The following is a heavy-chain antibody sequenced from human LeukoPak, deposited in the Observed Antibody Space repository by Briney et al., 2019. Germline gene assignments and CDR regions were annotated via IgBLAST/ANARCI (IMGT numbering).Heavy chain of an antibody. J-gene: IGHJ5*02. CDR1: GGTFSSYA. Sequence: SVKASCKASGGTFSSYAISWVRQAPGQGLEWMGRIIPIFGTANYAQKFQGRVTITTDESTSTAYMELSSLRSEDTAVYYCATSNPTRGNWFDPWGQGTLVTVSS. D-gene: IGHD2-15*01. CDR3: ATSNPTRGNWFDP. V-gene: IGHV1-69*05. CDR2: IIPIFGTA.